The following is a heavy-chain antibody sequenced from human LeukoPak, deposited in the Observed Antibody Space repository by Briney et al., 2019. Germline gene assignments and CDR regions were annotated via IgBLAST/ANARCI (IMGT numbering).Heavy chain of an antibody. CDR2: IYYSGST. J-gene: IGHJ4*02. D-gene: IGHD6-19*01. CDR3: ARVLAVAGTPFDY. V-gene: IGHV4-59*01. CDR1: GGSISSYY. Sequence: KPSETLSLTCTVSGGSISSYYWSWIRQPPGKGLEWIGYIYYSGSTHYNPSLKSRAAISVDTSKNHFSLKLSSVTAADTAVYYCARVLAVAGTPFDYWGQGTLSPSPQ.